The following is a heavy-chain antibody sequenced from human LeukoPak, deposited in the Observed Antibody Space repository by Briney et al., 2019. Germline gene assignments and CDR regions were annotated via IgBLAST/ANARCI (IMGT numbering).Heavy chain of an antibody. V-gene: IGHV1-2*02. CDR2: INPNSGGT. CDR1: GYTFTDYY. D-gene: IGHD5-18*01. J-gene: IGHJ4*02. Sequence: VASVKVSCKTSGYTFTDYYMHWVRQAPGQGLEYMGWINPNSGGTDYAQKFQGRVTMTRDSSISTAYMELSRLRSDDTAVYYRARVLPGDGYSYGYWGQGTLVTVSS. CDR3: ARVLPGDGYSYGY.